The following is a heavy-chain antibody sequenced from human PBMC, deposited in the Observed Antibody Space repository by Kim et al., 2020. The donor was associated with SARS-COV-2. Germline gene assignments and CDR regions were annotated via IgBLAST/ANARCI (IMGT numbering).Heavy chain of an antibody. D-gene: IGHD2-21*02. V-gene: IGHV1-69*13. Sequence: SVKVSCKASGGTFSSYAISWVRQAPGQGLEWMGGIIPIFGTANYAQKFQGRVTITAGESTSTAYMELSSLRSEDTAVYYCARAPFCGGDCYLNEHWGQGTLVTVSS. CDR2: IIPIFGTA. J-gene: IGHJ1*01. CDR1: GGTFSSYA. CDR3: ARAPFCGGDCYLNEH.